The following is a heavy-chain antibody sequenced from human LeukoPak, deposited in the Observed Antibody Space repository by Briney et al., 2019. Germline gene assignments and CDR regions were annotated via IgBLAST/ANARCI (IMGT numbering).Heavy chain of an antibody. J-gene: IGHJ3*02. CDR3: ARRFRVGDIHVDAFDM. V-gene: IGHV3-21*04. CDR1: GFTFSSYS. D-gene: IGHD1-26*01. Sequence: GGSLRLSCAASGFTFSSYSMNWVRQAPGRGLEWVSSINSNSNYKYYADSVKGRFTISRDNAKNSLYLQMNSLRADDTAVYYCARRFRVGDIHVDAFDMWGQGTMVTVSS. CDR2: INSNSNYK.